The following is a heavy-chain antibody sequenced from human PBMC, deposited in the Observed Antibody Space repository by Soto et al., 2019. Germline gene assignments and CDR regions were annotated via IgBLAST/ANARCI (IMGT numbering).Heavy chain of an antibody. Sequence: PSETLSLTCTVSGGSMRNYFWTWIRQPPGKGLEWIGYIHYSGTTSFFPSYNPSLRSRVTISEDTSKNQFSLKLSSVTTADTAVYFCAAGEASSRNLAPYYLDFWGQGTLVTAPQ. CDR3: AAGEASSRNLAPYYLDF. D-gene: IGHD6-13*01. J-gene: IGHJ4*02. V-gene: IGHV4-59*01. CDR1: GGSMRNYF. CDR2: IHYSGTT.